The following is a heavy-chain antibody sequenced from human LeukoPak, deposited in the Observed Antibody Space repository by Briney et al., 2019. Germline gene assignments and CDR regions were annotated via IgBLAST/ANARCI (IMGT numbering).Heavy chain of an antibody. D-gene: IGHD6-13*01. CDR3: AREDASSWDY. V-gene: IGHV3-21*01. CDR2: IISSGSYI. J-gene: IGHJ4*02. CDR1: GFTFSSYG. Sequence: AGGSLRLSCAASGFTFSSYGMHWVRQAPGKGLEWVSSIISSGSYIYYADSVKGRFTISRDNAKNSLYLQMNSLRAEDTAVYYCAREDASSWDYWGQGILVTVSS.